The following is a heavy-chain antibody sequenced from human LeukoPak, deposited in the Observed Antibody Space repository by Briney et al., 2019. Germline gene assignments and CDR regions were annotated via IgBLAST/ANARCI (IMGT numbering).Heavy chain of an antibody. Sequence: ASVTVSCKASGYTFTNYHINWVRQASGQGLKWMTWINPDTGDKGYARKFQDRVTITTDTSISTAYMELSSLSSEDTAAYFCARTTSMTVSGYDYWGQGTLVTVSS. J-gene: IGHJ4*02. CDR3: ARTTSMTVSGYDY. D-gene: IGHD2-21*02. V-gene: IGHV1-8*03. CDR2: INPDTGDK. CDR1: GYTFTNYH.